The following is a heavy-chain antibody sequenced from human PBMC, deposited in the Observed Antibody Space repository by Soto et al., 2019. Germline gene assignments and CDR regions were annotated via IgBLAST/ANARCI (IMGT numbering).Heavy chain of an antibody. Sequence: PSQTLSLTCAISGDSVSTNSAAWNWIRQSPSRALEWLGRTYYSSKWYNDYAQSVKSRITINPDTSKNQFSLQLNSVTPEDTALYYCARSPDRGYYGLDVWGQGTTVTVSS. V-gene: IGHV6-1*01. J-gene: IGHJ6*02. CDR3: ARSPDRGYYGLDV. CDR1: GDSVSTNSAA. D-gene: IGHD6-13*01. CDR2: TYYSSKWYN.